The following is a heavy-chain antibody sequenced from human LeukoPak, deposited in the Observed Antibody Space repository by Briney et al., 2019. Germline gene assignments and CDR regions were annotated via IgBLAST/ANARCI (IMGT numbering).Heavy chain of an antibody. CDR2: ISSSSSYI. J-gene: IGHJ3*02. V-gene: IGHV3-21*01. Sequence: GGSLRLSCAASGFTFSSYSMNWVRQAPGKGLEWVSSISSSSSYIYYADSVKGRFTISRDNAKNSLYLQMNSLRAEDTAVYYCARDQSSSSVFLDAFDIWGQGTMVTVSS. CDR1: GFTFSSYS. CDR3: ARDQSSSSVFLDAFDI. D-gene: IGHD6-6*01.